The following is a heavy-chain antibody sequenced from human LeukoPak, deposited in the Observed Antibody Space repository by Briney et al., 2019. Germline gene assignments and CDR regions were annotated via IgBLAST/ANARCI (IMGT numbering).Heavy chain of an antibody. J-gene: IGHJ4*02. D-gene: IGHD5-24*01. CDR1: GGSISSFY. Sequence: PSETLSLTCTVSGGSISSFYWSWIRQPPGKGLEWIGSIYYSGSTYYNPSLKSRVTISVDTSKNQFSLKLSSVTAADTAVYYCVAVEMATITHWGQGTLVTVSS. CDR2: IYYSGST. V-gene: IGHV4-59*05. CDR3: VAVEMATITH.